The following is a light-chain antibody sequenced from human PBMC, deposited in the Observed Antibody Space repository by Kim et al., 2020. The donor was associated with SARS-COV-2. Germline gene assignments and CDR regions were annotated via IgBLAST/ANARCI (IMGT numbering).Light chain of an antibody. J-gene: IGKJ2*01. CDR2: AAY. Sequence: SPGQRATLSCRASQSVSSNYLAWYQQKPCQPPRLVIYAAYTRATGIPDRFSGRGSGTDFTLTISRLEPEDFAVYYCQQYDTSPGYTFGQGTKLEI. CDR1: QSVSSNY. V-gene: IGKV3-20*01. CDR3: QQYDTSPGYT.